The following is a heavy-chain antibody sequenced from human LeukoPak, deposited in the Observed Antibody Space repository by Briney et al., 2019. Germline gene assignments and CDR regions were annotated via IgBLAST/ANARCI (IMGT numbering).Heavy chain of an antibody. J-gene: IGHJ6*02. CDR1: GYTFTSYD. CDR2: MNPNSGNT. CDR3: ARDRAVVVPAAPYYYYYGMDV. D-gene: IGHD2-2*01. Sequence: ASVKVSCKASGYTFTSYDINWVRQATGQGLEWMGWMNPNSGNTGYAQKLQGRVTMTTDTSTSTAYMELRSLRSDDTAVYYCARDRAVVVPAAPYYYYYGMDVWGQGTTVTVSS. V-gene: IGHV1-8*01.